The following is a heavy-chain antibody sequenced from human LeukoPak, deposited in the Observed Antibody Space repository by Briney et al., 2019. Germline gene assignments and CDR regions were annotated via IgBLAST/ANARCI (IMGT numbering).Heavy chain of an antibody. Sequence: ASVKVSCKASGYTFTGYSMHWVRQAPGQGLEWVGWINPNSSGTNYAQKFQGRVTMTRDTSISTAYMELSRLRSDDTAVYYCSRVGGPQGEFDYWGQGTLVTVSS. CDR2: INPNSSGT. J-gene: IGHJ4*02. D-gene: IGHD1-26*01. CDR3: SRVGGPQGEFDY. V-gene: IGHV1-2*02. CDR1: GYTFTGYS.